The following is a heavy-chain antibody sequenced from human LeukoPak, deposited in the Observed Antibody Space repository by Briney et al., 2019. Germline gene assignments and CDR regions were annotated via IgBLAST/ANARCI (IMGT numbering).Heavy chain of an antibody. J-gene: IGHJ4*02. CDR3: TTAPPWSGSAFDY. CDR2: IKSNTDGGTT. CDR1: GFTFSNAW. Sequence: GGSLRLSCAASGFTFSNAWKTWVRQAPGKGLEWVGRIKSNTDGGTTDYAAPVKGRFTISRDDSKNTLYLQMNSLKTDDTAVYYCTTAPPWSGSAFDYWGQGTLVTVSS. D-gene: IGHD3-3*01. V-gene: IGHV3-15*01.